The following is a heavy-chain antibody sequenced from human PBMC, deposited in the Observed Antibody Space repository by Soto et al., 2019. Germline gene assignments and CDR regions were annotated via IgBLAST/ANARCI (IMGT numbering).Heavy chain of an antibody. CDR3: ARVYCSGGSCYFGYYFDY. V-gene: IGHV1-3*01. D-gene: IGHD2-15*01. J-gene: IGHJ4*02. CDR1: GYTFTSYA. CDR2: INAGNGNT. Sequence: ASVKVSCKASGYTFTSYAMHWVRQAPGQRLEWMGWINAGNGNTKYSQKFQGRVTITRDTSASTAYMELSSLRSEDTAVYYCARVYCSGGSCYFGYYFDYWGQGTLVTVSS.